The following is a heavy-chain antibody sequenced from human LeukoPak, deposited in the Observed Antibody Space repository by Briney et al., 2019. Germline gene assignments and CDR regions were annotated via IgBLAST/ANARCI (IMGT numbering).Heavy chain of an antibody. Sequence: SVKVSCKASGGTFSSYAFSWVRQAPGQGLEWMGGIIPIFGTANYAQKFQGRVTMTTDTSTSTTYMELRSLRSDDTAVYYCARGFPPRIYYDSSGYYSYYFDPWGQGALVTVSS. CDR1: GGTFSSYA. CDR2: IIPIFGTA. D-gene: IGHD3-22*01. CDR3: ARGFPPRIYYDSSGYYSYYFDP. J-gene: IGHJ4*02. V-gene: IGHV1-69*05.